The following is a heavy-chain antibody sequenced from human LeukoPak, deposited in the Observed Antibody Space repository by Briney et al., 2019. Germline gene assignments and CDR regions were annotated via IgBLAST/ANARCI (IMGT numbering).Heavy chain of an antibody. Sequence: GGSLRLSCAASGFTFSTYWMNWVRQAPGKGLEWVSSISSSSSYIYYADSVKGRFTISRDNAKNSLYLQMNSLRAEDTAVYYCARSRAYYDLWSGFWGQGTLVTVSS. D-gene: IGHD3-3*01. CDR1: GFTFSTYW. CDR3: ARSRAYYDLWSGF. V-gene: IGHV3-21*01. CDR2: ISSSSSYI. J-gene: IGHJ4*02.